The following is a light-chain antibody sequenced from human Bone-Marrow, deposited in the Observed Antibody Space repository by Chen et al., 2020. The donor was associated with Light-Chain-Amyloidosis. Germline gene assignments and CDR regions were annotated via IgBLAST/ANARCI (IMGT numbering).Light chain of an antibody. Sequence: QSALTQPPSASGSPGQSVTISCTGTRGVVGGYHYVSWYQQHPGKAPKLMIYEVSTRPSGVPDRFSGSKSGNTASRTVSGQQAEEEADYYGSSYAGSNNLGVFGGGTKLTVL. J-gene: IGLJ3*02. CDR2: EVS. CDR1: RGVVGGYHY. CDR3: SSYAGSNNLGV. V-gene: IGLV2-8*01.